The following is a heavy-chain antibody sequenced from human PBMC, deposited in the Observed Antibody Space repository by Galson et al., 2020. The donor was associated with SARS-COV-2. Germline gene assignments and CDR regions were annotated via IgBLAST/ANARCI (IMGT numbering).Heavy chain of an antibody. CDR2: NVPIDPST. CDR3: EGLGRYGYNCRILWSFDL. V-gene: IGHV5-10-1*01. Sequence: GESPKSSGQASGNSSISYCSSWVRQPHGKGLEWMGRNVPIDPSTNYSPSIHGHATSSADKTISTAYHQWSSLKASGTARYYCEGLGRYGYNCRILWSFDLWGPGTLVPVSS. J-gene: IGHJ2*01. D-gene: IGHD5-12*01. CDR1: GNSSISYC.